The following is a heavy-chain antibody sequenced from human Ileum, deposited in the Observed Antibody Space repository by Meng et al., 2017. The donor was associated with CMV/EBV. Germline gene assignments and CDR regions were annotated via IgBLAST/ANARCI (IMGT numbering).Heavy chain of an antibody. CDR1: GFTFNTYV. CDR3: ARDVNWILFDF. V-gene: IGHV3-74*01. CDR2: ISHDGIHT. D-gene: IGHD2-2*03. J-gene: IGHJ4*02. Sequence: VQLGQSGGGLIQPWGSLRFSCAASGFTFNTYVMHWVRQVPGKGLEWISRISHDGIHTTYVDSVKGRFTISRDNAKNTVYLEMNSLRVEDTAMYFCARDVNWILFDFWGQGSLVTVSS.